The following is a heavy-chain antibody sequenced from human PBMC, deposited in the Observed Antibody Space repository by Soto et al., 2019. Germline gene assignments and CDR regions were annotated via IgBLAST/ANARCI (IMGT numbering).Heavy chain of an antibody. J-gene: IGHJ4*02. V-gene: IGHV3-74*01. Sequence: GGSLRLSCAASGFTFSSYWMHWVRQAPGKGLVWVSRINSDGSSTIYADSVKGRFTISRDNAKNTLYLQMNSLRAEDTAVYYCARSGGGYCSSTSCYGFDYWGQGTLVTVSS. D-gene: IGHD2-2*03. CDR1: GFTFSSYW. CDR3: ARSGGGYCSSTSCYGFDY. CDR2: INSDGSST.